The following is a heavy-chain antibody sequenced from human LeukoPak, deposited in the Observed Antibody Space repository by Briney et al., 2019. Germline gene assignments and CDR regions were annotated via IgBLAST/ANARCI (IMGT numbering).Heavy chain of an antibody. V-gene: IGHV3-48*01. CDR1: GFTFSSYS. Sequence: PGGSLRLSCAASGFTFSSYSMNWVRQAPGKGLEWVSYISSSSSTIYYADSVKGRFTISRDNAKNSLYLQMNSLRAEDTAVYYCAGHPILCSGGSCYWWFDPWGQGTLVTVSS. CDR2: ISSSSSTI. CDR3: AGHPILCSGGSCYWWFDP. D-gene: IGHD2-15*01. J-gene: IGHJ5*02.